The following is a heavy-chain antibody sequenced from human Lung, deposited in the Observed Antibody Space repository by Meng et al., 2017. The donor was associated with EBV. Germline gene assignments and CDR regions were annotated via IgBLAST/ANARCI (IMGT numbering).Heavy chain of an antibody. V-gene: IGHV4-30-4*01. Sequence: QVQEPGLGLGKPSKPLSLNWAVSGGSISSGGYYWSWIRQPPGKGLEWIGYIYYSGSTYYNPSLKSRVTISVDTSKNQFSLKLSSVTAADTAVYYCARGGIGPFDYWGQGTLVTVSS. CDR3: ARGGIGPFDY. J-gene: IGHJ4*02. CDR1: GGSISSGGYY. CDR2: IYYSGST. D-gene: IGHD2-21*01.